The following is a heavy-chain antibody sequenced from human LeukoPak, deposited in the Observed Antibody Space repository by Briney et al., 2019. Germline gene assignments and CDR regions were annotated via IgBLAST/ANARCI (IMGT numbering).Heavy chain of an antibody. V-gene: IGHV4-4*07. J-gene: IGHJ6*03. CDR3: ARDLAAAGAQPAYYYYYMDV. CDR1: GGSISSYY. Sequence: SETLSLTCTVSGGSISSYYWSWIRQPAGKGLEWIGRIYTSGSTNYNPSLKSRVTMSVDTSKNQFSLKLSSVTAADTAVYYCARDLAAAGAQPAYYYYYMDVWGKGTTVTVSS. CDR2: IYTSGST. D-gene: IGHD6-13*01.